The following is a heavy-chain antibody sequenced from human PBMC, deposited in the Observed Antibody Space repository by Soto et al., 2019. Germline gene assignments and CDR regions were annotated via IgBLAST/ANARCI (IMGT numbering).Heavy chain of an antibody. V-gene: IGHV1-46*01. J-gene: IGHJ4*02. CDR1: GYIFTNYN. CDR2: INPSGGST. CDR3: ARGYYDSSAYSYFDY. D-gene: IGHD3-22*01. Sequence: ASVKVSCKASGYIFTNYNMHWVRQAPGQGLEWMGIINPSGGSTTYLQKFQGRVTMTRDTSTSTVYMELSSLRSEDTAVYYCARGYYDSSAYSYFDYWGQGTLVTVSS.